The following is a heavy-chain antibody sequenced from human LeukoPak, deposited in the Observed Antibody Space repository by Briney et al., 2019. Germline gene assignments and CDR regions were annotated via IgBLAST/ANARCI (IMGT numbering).Heavy chain of an antibody. CDR3: ARDGPLRFLEWFALYYYYGMDV. Sequence: ASVKVSCKASGYTFTSYYMHWVRQAPGQGLEWMGIINPSGGSTSYAQKFQGRVTMTRDTSTSTVYMELSSLRSEDTAVYYCARDGPLRFLEWFALYYYYGMDVWGQGTTVTVSS. CDR2: INPSGGST. CDR1: GYTFTSYY. J-gene: IGHJ6*02. D-gene: IGHD3-3*01. V-gene: IGHV1-46*01.